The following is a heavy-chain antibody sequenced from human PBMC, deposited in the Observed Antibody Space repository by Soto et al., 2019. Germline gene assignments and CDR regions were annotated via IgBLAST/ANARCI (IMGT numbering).Heavy chain of an antibody. Sequence: SETLSLTCTVSGGSFTNYYWSWIRQPPGGGLEWIGYIYNTGSTNYNPSLKSRVTISVDTSKNQFSLKLSSVTAADTAVYYCASRNYYGSGSYHYYFDYWGQGTLVTVSS. CDR1: GGSFTNYY. J-gene: IGHJ4*02. CDR2: IYNTGST. V-gene: IGHV4-59*08. CDR3: ASRNYYGSGSYHYYFDY. D-gene: IGHD3-10*01.